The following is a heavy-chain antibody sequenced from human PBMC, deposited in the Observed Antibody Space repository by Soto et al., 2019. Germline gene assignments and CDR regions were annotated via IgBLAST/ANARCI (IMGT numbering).Heavy chain of an antibody. J-gene: IGHJ4*02. Sequence: SETLPLTCAAYGGTFSGYYCSWIRQPPGKGLEWIGAINHSGSTNYNPSLKSRVTISVDTSKNQFSLRLGSVTAADTAVYYCARGPGSYADDSSGYYDYWGQGTLVTVPQ. CDR3: ARGPGSYADDSSGYYDY. CDR1: GGTFSGYY. V-gene: IGHV4-34*01. CDR2: INHSGST. D-gene: IGHD3-22*01.